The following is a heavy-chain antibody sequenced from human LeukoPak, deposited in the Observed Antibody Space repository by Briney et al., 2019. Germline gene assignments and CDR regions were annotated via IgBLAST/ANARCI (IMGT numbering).Heavy chain of an antibody. CDR3: ARGRTVTTDFYFDY. J-gene: IGHJ4*02. CDR1: GGTFSSYA. D-gene: IGHD4-17*01. Sequence: SVKVSCKASGGTFSSYAISWVRQAPGQGLEWMGGIIPIFGTANYAQKFQGRVTITADESTSTAYMELSSLRSEDTAVYYCARGRTVTTDFYFDYWGQGTLVTVSS. CDR2: IIPIFGTA. V-gene: IGHV1-69*01.